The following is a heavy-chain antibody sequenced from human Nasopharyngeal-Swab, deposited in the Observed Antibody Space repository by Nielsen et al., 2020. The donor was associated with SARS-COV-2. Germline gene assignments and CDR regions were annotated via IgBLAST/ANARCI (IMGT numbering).Heavy chain of an antibody. D-gene: IGHD2-21*01. CDR3: ARPAIAEPYYYFYGMDV. V-gene: IGHV1-69*13. CDR1: GGTFSSYA. Sequence: TVKVSCKASGGTFSSYAISWVRQAPGQGLEWMGGIIIIFGTANYAQKFQGRVTITADDSTSTAYMELSSLRSEDTAVYYCARPAIAEPYYYFYGMDVWGQGTTVTVS. CDR2: IIIIFGTA. J-gene: IGHJ6*02.